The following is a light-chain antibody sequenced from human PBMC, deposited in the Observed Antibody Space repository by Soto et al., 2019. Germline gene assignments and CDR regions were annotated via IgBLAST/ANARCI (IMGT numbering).Light chain of an antibody. J-gene: IGLJ3*02. CDR1: SGHNNNI. Sequence: QPVLTQSSSASASLGSSVKLTCTLSSGHNNNIIAWHQQQPGRAPRYLMNLEGSGSYNRGSGVPDRFSGSRSGTDRYLTISNLQSEDEADYYCETWDSNTRVFGGGTKLTVL. CDR3: ETWDSNTRV. V-gene: IGLV4-60*03. CDR2: LEGSGSY.